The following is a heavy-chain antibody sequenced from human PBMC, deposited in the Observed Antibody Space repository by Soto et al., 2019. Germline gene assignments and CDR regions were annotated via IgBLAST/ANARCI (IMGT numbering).Heavy chain of an antibody. D-gene: IGHD3-9*01. CDR2: IYCDDPK. CDR1: GFSISNRGVG. Sequence: SRPTRENPTQTQTLNCTFSGFSISNRGVGVGWIRPPPGKALEWLAFIYCDDPKEYSPSLKNRLTISKDSSKTQVVLTMTNMGPMDTGTYYCARKGPEDWPLDYWGQGTLVTVSS. CDR3: ARKGPEDWPLDY. V-gene: IGHV2-5*02. J-gene: IGHJ4*02.